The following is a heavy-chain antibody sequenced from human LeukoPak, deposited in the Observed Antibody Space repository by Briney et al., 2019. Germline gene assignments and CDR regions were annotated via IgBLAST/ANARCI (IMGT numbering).Heavy chain of an antibody. Sequence: PSETLSLTCAVYGGSFSGYYWSWIRQPPGKGLEWIGEINHSGSTNYNPSLKSRVTISVDTSKNQFSLKLSSVTAADTAVYYCARHIRYGSGSYYGLYYYYYMDVWGKGTTVTIPS. V-gene: IGHV4-34*01. CDR3: ARHIRYGSGSYYGLYYYYYMDV. CDR2: INHSGST. D-gene: IGHD3-10*01. J-gene: IGHJ6*03. CDR1: GGSFSGYY.